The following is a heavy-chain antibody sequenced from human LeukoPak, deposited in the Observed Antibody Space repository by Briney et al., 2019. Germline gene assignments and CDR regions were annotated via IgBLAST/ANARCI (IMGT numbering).Heavy chain of an antibody. J-gene: IGHJ4*02. V-gene: IGHV4-30-4*01. CDR1: GGSISSGDRY. D-gene: IGHD5-18*01. CDR3: ARVSYSYGYGGFDY. CDR2: IYSTGNT. Sequence: SQTLSLTCTVSGGSISSGDRYWSWIRQSPGKGLEWIGYIYSTGNTYYNPSLKSRVIISVDTSKNQFSLELNSVTAADTAVYYCARVSYSYGYGGFDYWGQGILVTVSS.